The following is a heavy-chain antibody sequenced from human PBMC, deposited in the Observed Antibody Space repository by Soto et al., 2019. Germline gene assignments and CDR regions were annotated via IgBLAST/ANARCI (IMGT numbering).Heavy chain of an antibody. Sequence: EVQLLESGGGLVQPGGSLRLSCAASGFTFSSYAMSWVRQAPGKGLEWVSAISGSGGSTYYADSVKGRFTISRDNSXNXLXXQMNSLRAEDTAVYYCAKDEVVWFGELLYHPTGGYWCQGTLVSVSS. CDR1: GFTFSSYA. V-gene: IGHV3-23*01. D-gene: IGHD3-10*01. CDR2: ISGSGGST. J-gene: IGHJ4*02. CDR3: AKDEVVWFGELLYHPTGGY.